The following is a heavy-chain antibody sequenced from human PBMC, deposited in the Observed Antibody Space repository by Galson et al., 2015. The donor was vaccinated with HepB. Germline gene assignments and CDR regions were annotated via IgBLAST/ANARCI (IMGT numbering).Heavy chain of an antibody. CDR3: ARSKWIEAAECSH. D-gene: IGHD6-13*01. J-gene: IGHJ4*02. Sequence: SLRLSCAASGFTFSGYSMNWVRQAPGKGLEWISYIDSSGSTISYPDSVKGRFTVSRDNAKNLLYLQMNSPRDEDTAVYYCARSKWIEAAECSHWGQGTLVTVSS. CDR2: IDSSGSTI. CDR1: GFTFSGYS. V-gene: IGHV3-48*02.